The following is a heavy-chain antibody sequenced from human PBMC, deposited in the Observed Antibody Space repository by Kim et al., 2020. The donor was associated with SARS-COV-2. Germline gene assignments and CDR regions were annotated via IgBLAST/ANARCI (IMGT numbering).Heavy chain of an antibody. D-gene: IGHD6-19*01. CDR2: IWYDGSSK. CDR1: GFTFSSYG. Sequence: GGSLRLSCAASGFTFSSYGMHWVRQAPGKGLEWVAVIWYDGSSKYYADSVKGRFTISRDNSKNTLYLQMNSLRAEDTAVYYCARDRISVSATGNYYYYYGMGVWGQGTTVTVSS. J-gene: IGHJ6*02. V-gene: IGHV3-33*01. CDR3: ARDRISVSATGNYYYYYGMGV.